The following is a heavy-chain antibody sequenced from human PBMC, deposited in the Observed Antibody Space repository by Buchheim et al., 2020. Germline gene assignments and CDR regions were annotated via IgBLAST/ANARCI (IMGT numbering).Heavy chain of an antibody. D-gene: IGHD3-22*01. J-gene: IGHJ4*02. Sequence: EVQLVESGGGLAQPGGSLRLSCAASGFTFSSYWMTWVRQAPGKGLEWVANIKEDGSDKYYVDSVKGRSTISRDNAKNSLYLQMNSLRAEDTAVYYCARSGYCDRSRLDRLALYWGQGTL. CDR1: GFTFSSYW. CDR3: ARSGYCDRSRLDRLALY. V-gene: IGHV3-7*01. CDR2: IKEDGSDK.